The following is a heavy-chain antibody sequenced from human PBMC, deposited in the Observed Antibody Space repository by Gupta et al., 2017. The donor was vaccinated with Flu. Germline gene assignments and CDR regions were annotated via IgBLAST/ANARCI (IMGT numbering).Heavy chain of an antibody. CDR2: ISYDGTYK. CDR1: GFIFSYSV. D-gene: IGHD2-21*01. J-gene: IGHJ5*01. Sequence: QEPLVESGGGVVQSGRSLRLSCAVSGFIFSYSVILWFRQAPGKGLDWVAVISYDGTYKNYGETVKGRFTISRDNSKNTLYLQMKSLRAEDTATYVCVKDQREYWGGGDCDPQIFDSGGQGTLVTVS. CDR3: VKDQREYWGGGDCDPQIFDS. V-gene: IGHV3-30*18.